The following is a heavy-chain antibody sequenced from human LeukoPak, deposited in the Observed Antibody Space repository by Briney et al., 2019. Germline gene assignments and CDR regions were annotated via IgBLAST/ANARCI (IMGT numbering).Heavy chain of an antibody. D-gene: IGHD2-2*01. CDR2: INPNSGGT. J-gene: IGHJ5*02. Sequence: GASVKVSCKASGYTFTGYYMHWARQAPGQGLEWMGWINPNSGGTNYAQKFQGRVTMTRDTSISTAYMELSRLRSDDTAVYYCAREVVVVPAVLVPWGQGTLVTVSS. V-gene: IGHV1-2*02. CDR3: AREVVVVPAVLVP. CDR1: GYTFTGYY.